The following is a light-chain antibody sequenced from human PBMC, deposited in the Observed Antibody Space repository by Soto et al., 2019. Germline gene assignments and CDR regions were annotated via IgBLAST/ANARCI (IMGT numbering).Light chain of an antibody. CDR1: SSDVGGYNF. CDR3: SSYTNSRTVE. CDR2: AVS. J-gene: IGLJ2*01. V-gene: IGLV2-14*03. Sequence: QSALTQPASVSGSPGQSITISCTGTSSDVGGYNFVSWYQHHPGKAPKLIIYAVSNRPSGVSNRFSGSKSGNTASLTISGLQAEDEADYYCSSYTNSRTVEIGGGTKLTVL.